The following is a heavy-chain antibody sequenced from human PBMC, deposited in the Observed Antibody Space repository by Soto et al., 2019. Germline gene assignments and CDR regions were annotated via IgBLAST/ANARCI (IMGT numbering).Heavy chain of an antibody. CDR3: AREMATYDAFDI. CDR1: CHSSDSRGYS. D-gene: IGHD5-12*01. CDR2: IYHSGST. Sequence: SDTLSLNCAILCHSSDSRGYSRSWIRQPPGKGLEWIGYIYHSGSTYYNPSLKSRVTISVDRSKNQFSLKLSSVTAADTAVYYCAREMATYDAFDIWGQGTMVT. J-gene: IGHJ3*02. V-gene: IGHV4-30-2*01.